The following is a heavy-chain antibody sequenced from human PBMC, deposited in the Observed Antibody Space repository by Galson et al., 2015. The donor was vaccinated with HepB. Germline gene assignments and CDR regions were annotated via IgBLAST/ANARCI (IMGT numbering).Heavy chain of an antibody. V-gene: IGHV1-69*10. J-gene: IGHJ6*04. CDR3: ASSTGGFLDKPRMDV. CDR1: GGTFSSYA. D-gene: IGHD3/OR15-3a*01. Sequence: SVKVSCKASGGTFSSYAISWVRQAPGQGLEWMGGIIPILGIANYAQKFQGRVTITADKSTSTAYMELSSLRSEDTAVYYCASSTGGFLDKPRMDVWGKGTTVTVSS. CDR2: IIPILGIA.